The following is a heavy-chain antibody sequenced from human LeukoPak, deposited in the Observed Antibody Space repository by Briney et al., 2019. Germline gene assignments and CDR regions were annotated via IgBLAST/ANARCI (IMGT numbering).Heavy chain of an antibody. Sequence: GGSLRLSCAASGFAFNTYAMTWVRQAPEKGLQWVSTISTSGRATYYADSVEGRFTISRDNSKNTLYLQMNSLRADDTAVYYCAKARGSSVYEPFDYWGQGTQVTVSS. CDR3: AKARGSSVYEPFDY. J-gene: IGHJ4*02. D-gene: IGHD5/OR15-5a*01. CDR1: GFAFNTYA. V-gene: IGHV3-23*01. CDR2: ISTSGRAT.